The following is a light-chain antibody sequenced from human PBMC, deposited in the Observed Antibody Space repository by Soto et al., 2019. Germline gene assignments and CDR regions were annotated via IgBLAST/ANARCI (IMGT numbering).Light chain of an antibody. V-gene: IGKV1-27*01. CDR1: QGIAPY. CDR2: ATS. J-gene: IGKJ4*01. Sequence: DVQMTQSPSSLSASVGDRVTITCRASQGIAPYLAWFQQKPGKVPRLVIYATSTLQSGVPSRFSGSGSGTDFTLTISSLQPEDVATYYCQKYNSAPLTFGGGTKVEIK. CDR3: QKYNSAPLT.